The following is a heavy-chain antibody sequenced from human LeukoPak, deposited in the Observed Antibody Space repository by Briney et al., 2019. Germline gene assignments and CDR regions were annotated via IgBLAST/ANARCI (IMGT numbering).Heavy chain of an antibody. J-gene: IGHJ4*02. Sequence: ASVKVSCKASGYTFTGYYMHWVRQAPGQGLEWMGWINPNSGDTNYAQKFQGRVTMTRDTSISTAYMELSRLRSDDTAVYYCASGSGSYPYYFDYWGQGTLVTVSS. CDR3: ASGSGSYPYYFDY. CDR1: GYTFTGYY. V-gene: IGHV1-2*02. D-gene: IGHD1-26*01. CDR2: INPNSGDT.